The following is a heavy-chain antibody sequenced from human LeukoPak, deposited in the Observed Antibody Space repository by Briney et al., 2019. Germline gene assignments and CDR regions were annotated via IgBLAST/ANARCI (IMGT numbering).Heavy chain of an antibody. V-gene: IGHV3-23*01. D-gene: IGHD2-8*01. CDR2: ISGSGGST. CDR1: GFTFSSYA. J-gene: IGHJ4*02. Sequence: PGGSLRLSCAASGFTFSSYAMSWVRQAPGKGLEWVSAISGSGGSTYYADSVKGRFTISRDNSNNTLYLEMSSVRPEDTATYYCATNRGCSTTRCNRAFDYWGQGTLVTVSS. CDR3: ATNRGCSTTRCNRAFDY.